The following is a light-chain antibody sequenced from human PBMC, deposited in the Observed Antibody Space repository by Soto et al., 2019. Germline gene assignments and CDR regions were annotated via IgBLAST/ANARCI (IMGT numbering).Light chain of an antibody. Sequence: DIKLTQSPSTLSACVRDTVTFTSRASQSVSGCLAWYQQKPGEAPKLLIYDVSALPRGVPSRFSGSGSGTKFTLTIASLQPDDFATYYCQQYETFSGTFGPGTKVDIK. CDR1: QSVSGC. CDR3: QQYETFSGT. J-gene: IGKJ1*01. V-gene: IGKV1-5*01. CDR2: DVS.